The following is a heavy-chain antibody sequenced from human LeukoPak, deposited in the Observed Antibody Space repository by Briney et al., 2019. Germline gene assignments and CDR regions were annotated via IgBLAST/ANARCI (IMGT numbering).Heavy chain of an antibody. V-gene: IGHV3-43*02. CDR3: ARGKRDGRYPFFYYSMDV. Sequence: GGSLRLSCAASGFTFDDYAMHWVRQAPGKGLEWVSLISGNGGSTYYADSVKGRFTISRDNSKNSLYLQMNSLRTEDSALFYCARGKRDGRYPFFYYSMDVWGQGTTVTVSS. CDR1: GFTFDDYA. D-gene: IGHD1-26*01. CDR2: ISGNGGST. J-gene: IGHJ6*02.